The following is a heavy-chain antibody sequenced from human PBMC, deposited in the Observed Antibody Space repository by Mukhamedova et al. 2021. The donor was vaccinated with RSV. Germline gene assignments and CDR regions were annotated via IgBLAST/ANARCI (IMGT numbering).Heavy chain of an antibody. CDR2: ISGSGGST. CDR3: VNKAMTTVTFDY. J-gene: IGHJ4*02. V-gene: IGHV3-23*01. Sequence: GLEWVSAISGSGGSTYYADSVKGRFTISRDNSKNTLYLQMNSLRAEDTAVYYCVNKAMTTVTFDYWGQGTLVTVSS. D-gene: IGHD4-11*01.